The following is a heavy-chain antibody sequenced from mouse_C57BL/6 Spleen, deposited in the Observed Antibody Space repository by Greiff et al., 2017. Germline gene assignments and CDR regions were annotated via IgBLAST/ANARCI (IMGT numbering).Heavy chain of an antibody. CDR3: ARGGAQATMDY. Sequence: EVQLQQSGPELVKPGASVKIPCKASGYTFTDYNMDWVKQSHGKSLEWIGDINPNNGGTIYHQKFKGKATLTVDKSSSTAYMELRSLTSEDTAVYYCARGGAQATMDYWGQGTAVTVSS. CDR1: GYTFTDYN. D-gene: IGHD3-2*02. V-gene: IGHV1-18*01. J-gene: IGHJ4*01. CDR2: INPNNGGT.